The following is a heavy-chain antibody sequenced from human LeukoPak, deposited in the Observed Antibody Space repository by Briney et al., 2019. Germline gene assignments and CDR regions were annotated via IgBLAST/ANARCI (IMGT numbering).Heavy chain of an antibody. J-gene: IGHJ4*02. CDR3: ARFSDNWYFDY. CDR2: IYYIGST. Sequence: PSETLSLTCTVSGGSIRSYYWSWIRQPAGKGLECIGYIYYIGSTNYNPSLESRVTILLDTSKNQFSLKLTSVTAADTAVYYCARFSDNWYFDYWGQGTLVTVSS. V-gene: IGHV4-59*01. CDR1: GGSIRSYY. D-gene: IGHD1-20*01.